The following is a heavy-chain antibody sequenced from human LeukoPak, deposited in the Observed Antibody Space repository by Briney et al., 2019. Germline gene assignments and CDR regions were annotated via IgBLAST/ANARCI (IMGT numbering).Heavy chain of an antibody. Sequence: GASVKVSCKASGGTFSSYAISWVRQAPGQGLEWMGGIIPIFGTANYAQKFQGRVTITADKSTSTAYMELRSLRSDDTAVYYCARDSGSGYYELGAFDIWGQGTMVTVSS. J-gene: IGHJ3*02. D-gene: IGHD3-22*01. CDR3: ARDSGSGYYELGAFDI. CDR2: IIPIFGTA. V-gene: IGHV1-69*06. CDR1: GGTFSSYA.